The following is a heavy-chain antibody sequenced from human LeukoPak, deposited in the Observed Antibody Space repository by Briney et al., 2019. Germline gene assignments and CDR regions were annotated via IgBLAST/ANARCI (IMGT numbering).Heavy chain of an antibody. D-gene: IGHD2-21*02. CDR2: IRYDADNK. J-gene: IGHJ4*02. CDR3: AKALGGYYYFDF. CDR1: GFTFSTYG. Sequence: GGSLRLSCAASGFTFSTYGMHWIRQAPGKGLEWVAFIRYDADNKYYADSVRGRFTISRDNSKNTLFLQMNSLRAEDTAVYYCAKALGGYYYFDFWGQGTLVTVSS. V-gene: IGHV3-30*02.